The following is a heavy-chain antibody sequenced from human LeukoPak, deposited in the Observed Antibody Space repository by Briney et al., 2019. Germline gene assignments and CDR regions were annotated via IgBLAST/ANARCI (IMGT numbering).Heavy chain of an antibody. CDR2: ISSSSSYI. CDR3: AGSAYYYYGMDV. CDR1: GFTFSSYS. J-gene: IGHJ6*02. Sequence: PGGSLRLSCAASGFTFSSYSMNWVRQAPGKGLEWVSSISSSSSYIYYADSVKGRFTISRDNAKNSLYLQMNSLRAEDTAVYYCAGSAYYYYGMDVWGQGTTVTASS. D-gene: IGHD2-15*01. V-gene: IGHV3-21*01.